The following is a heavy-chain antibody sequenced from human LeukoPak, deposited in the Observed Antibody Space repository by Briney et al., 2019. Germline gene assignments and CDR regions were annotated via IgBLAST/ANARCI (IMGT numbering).Heavy chain of an antibody. Sequence: ASVKVSCKASGYSFTSYGISWVRQAPGQGLEWMGWLSDYNGNTNYAQKLQGRVTMTTDTSTSTAYMELRSLRSDDTAVYYCARSYSGSYYFWGETYYFDYWGQGTLVTVSS. D-gene: IGHD1-26*01. V-gene: IGHV1-18*01. J-gene: IGHJ4*02. CDR2: LSDYNGNT. CDR1: GYSFTSYG. CDR3: ARSYSGSYYFWGETYYFDY.